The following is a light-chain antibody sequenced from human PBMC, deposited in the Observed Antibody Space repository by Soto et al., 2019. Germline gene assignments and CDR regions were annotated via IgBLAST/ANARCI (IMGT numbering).Light chain of an antibody. J-gene: IGKJ1*01. CDR3: QQFNSYHRT. V-gene: IGKV1-13*02. CDR2: DAS. CDR1: QGISSA. Sequence: AIQLTQSPSSLSASVGDRVTITCRASQGISSALAWYQQKPGKAPKLLVYDASSLESGVPSRFSGSGSGTDFTLAISSLQPEDFATYYCQQFNSYHRTFGPGTKVEIK.